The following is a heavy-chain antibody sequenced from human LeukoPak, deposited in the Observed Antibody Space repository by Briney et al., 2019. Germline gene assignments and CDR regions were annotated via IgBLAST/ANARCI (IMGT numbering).Heavy chain of an antibody. J-gene: IGHJ6*02. CDR1: GFTFSSYS. D-gene: IGHD3-22*01. CDR2: ISSSSSTI. Sequence: PGGSLRLSCAASGFTFSSYSMNWVRQAPGKGLEWVSYISSSSSTIYYADSVKGRFTISRDNAKNSLYLQMNSLRAEDTAVYYCARDLYDSSGYYSFYYYYGMDVWGQGTTVTVSS. V-gene: IGHV3-48*04. CDR3: ARDLYDSSGYYSFYYYYGMDV.